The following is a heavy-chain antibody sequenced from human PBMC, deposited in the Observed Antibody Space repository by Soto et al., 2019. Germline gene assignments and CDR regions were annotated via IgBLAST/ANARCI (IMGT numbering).Heavy chain of an antibody. CDR2: ISSGGEYL. D-gene: IGHD6-13*01. CDR3: ATVGAAGAGMGV. J-gene: IGHJ6*02. CDR1: GLTFSAFG. Sequence: EVQLVESGGGLVKPGGSLRLSCAASGLTFSAFGMNWVRQAPGKGLEWVSSISSGGEYLDYADSVKGRLTISRDNAKNSLLLQLDSLRVEVTAVYYCATVGAAGAGMGVWGQGIRVTVSS. V-gene: IGHV3-21*01.